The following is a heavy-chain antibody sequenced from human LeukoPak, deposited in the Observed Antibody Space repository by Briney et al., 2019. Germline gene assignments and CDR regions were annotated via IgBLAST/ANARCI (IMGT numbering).Heavy chain of an antibody. CDR1: GYTFTSYY. CDR3: ARDKVRGVIIKAGWFDP. Sequence: ASAKVSCKASGYTFTSYYMHWVRQAPGQGLEWMGIINPSGGSTSYAQKFQGRVTMTRDTSTSTVYMELSSLRSEDTAVYYCARDKVRGVIIKAGWFDPWGQGTLVTVSS. D-gene: IGHD3-10*01. CDR2: INPSGGST. J-gene: IGHJ5*02. V-gene: IGHV1-46*01.